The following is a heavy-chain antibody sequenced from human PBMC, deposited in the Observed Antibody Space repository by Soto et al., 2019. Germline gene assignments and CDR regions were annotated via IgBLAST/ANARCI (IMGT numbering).Heavy chain of an antibody. J-gene: IGHJ4*02. Sequence: ASETLSLTCTVSGGSISSYYWSWIRQPPGKGLEWIGYIYYSGSTNYNPSLKSRVTISVDTSKNQFSLKLSSVTAADTAVYYCARTADEDTAMDNWGQGTLVTVS. CDR1: GGSISSYY. CDR3: ARTADEDTAMDN. V-gene: IGHV4-59*01. CDR2: IYYSGST. D-gene: IGHD5-18*01.